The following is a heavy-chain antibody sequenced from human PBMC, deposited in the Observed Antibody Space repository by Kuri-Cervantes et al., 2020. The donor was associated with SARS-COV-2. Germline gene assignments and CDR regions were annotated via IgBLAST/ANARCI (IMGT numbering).Heavy chain of an antibody. CDR3: AHSWYTSVHDYYVYAFDM. J-gene: IGHJ3*02. CDR1: RFSLTTIGVG. D-gene: IGHD3-10*02. CDR2: IFWNNNQ. V-gene: IGHV2-5*01. Sequence: SGPTLVKPTQTLTLTCTFSRFSLTTIGVGVGWVRQPPGKALEWLALIFWNNNQRYSPYLESRLSITKETSKTQVILTMTNVDHVDTATYSCAHSWYTSVHDYYVYAFDMWGPGTTVTVSS.